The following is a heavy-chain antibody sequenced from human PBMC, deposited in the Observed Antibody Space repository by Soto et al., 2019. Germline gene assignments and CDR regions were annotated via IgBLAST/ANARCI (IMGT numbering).Heavy chain of an antibody. CDR3: ARENYASSGAPFLDY. Sequence: LSLTCSVSGGSISSYYWTWIRQPPGRGLEYIGYISYSGNTYYNPSLRGRVTISLDTSKNQFSLQLSSVTAADMAVYYCARENYASSGAPFLDYWGQGTLVTVSS. D-gene: IGHD3-22*01. CDR2: ISYSGNT. CDR1: GGSISSYY. V-gene: IGHV4-59*01. J-gene: IGHJ4*02.